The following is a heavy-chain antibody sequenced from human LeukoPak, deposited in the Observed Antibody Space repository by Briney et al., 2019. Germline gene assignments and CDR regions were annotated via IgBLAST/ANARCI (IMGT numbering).Heavy chain of an antibody. CDR1: GYTFTGYY. D-gene: IGHD2-2*03. V-gene: IGHV1-2*02. J-gene: IGHJ6*02. CDR2: INPNSGGT. Sequence: ASVKVSCKASGYTFTGYYMHWVRQAPGQGLEWMGWINPNSGGTNYAQKFQGRVTMTRDTSISTAYMELSRLRSDDTAAYYCARAAGTAGYCSSTSCYRYYYGMDVWGQGTTVTVSS. CDR3: ARAAGTAGYCSSTSCYRYYYGMDV.